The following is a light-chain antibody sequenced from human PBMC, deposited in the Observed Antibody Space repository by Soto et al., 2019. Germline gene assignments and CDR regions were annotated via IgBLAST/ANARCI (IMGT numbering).Light chain of an antibody. CDR3: QQYNNWPQT. CDR1: QSVSTK. CDR2: GAS. J-gene: IGKJ1*01. V-gene: IGKV3D-15*01. Sequence: EILMTKSPSTLSGSTSETATLSCMASQSVSTKLAWYQQKPGQAPRLLIYGASNRATGIPDRFSGSGSGTDFTLTISGLQSEDFAVYYCQQYNNWPQTVGQGTKV.